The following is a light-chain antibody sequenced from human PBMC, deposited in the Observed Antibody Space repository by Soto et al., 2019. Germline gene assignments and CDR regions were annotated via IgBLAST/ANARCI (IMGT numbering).Light chain of an antibody. J-gene: IGKJ1*01. V-gene: IGKV3-20*01. Sequence: EIVMTQSPATLSLSPGEGATRSCRANQSISSNLAWYQQKPGQAPRLLIHDASSRATGISDRFTGSGSGTDFTLTITTLEPEDFAVYYCQQYGSSPRTFGLGTKVDI. CDR1: QSISSN. CDR2: DAS. CDR3: QQYGSSPRT.